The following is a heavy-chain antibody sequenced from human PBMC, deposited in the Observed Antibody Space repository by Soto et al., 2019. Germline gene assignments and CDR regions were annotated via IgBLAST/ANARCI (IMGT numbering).Heavy chain of an antibody. J-gene: IGHJ4*02. CDR2: INPSGGTT. V-gene: IGHV1-46*03. D-gene: IGHD2-15*01. CDR3: GRDFCTGGTCYWFDY. CDR1: GYTFTTYY. Sequence: QVQLVQSGAEVKKPGASVKVSCKASGYTFTTYYIHWVRQAPGQGLEWMGTINPSGGTTRYAQKFQGRITMTRDTSTGTVYMELSSLRSEDTAVYYCGRDFCTGGTCYWFDYWGQGTLVTVSS.